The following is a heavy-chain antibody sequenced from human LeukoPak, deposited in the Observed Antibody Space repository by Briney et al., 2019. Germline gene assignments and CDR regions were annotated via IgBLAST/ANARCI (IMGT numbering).Heavy chain of an antibody. V-gene: IGHV4-38-2*02. CDR3: ARGAEYYAIWRGYAGYSDY. CDR1: GYSISNGYY. Sequence: PSETLSLTCTVSGYSISNGYYWGWIRQPPGKGLEWVGSIYHRGSTYYNPSLRSGVTISLDRSKKKFSLKLTSVTAADTAVYFCARGAEYYAIWRGYAGYSDYWGQGISVTVSS. CDR2: IYHRGST. J-gene: IGHJ4*02. D-gene: IGHD3-3*01.